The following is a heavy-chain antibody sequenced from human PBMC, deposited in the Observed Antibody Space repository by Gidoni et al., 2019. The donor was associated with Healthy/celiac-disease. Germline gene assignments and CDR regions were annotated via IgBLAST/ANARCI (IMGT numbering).Heavy chain of an antibody. CDR2: IYHSGSP. D-gene: IGHD3-22*01. J-gene: IGHJ6*02. CDR1: GGSISSSNW. CDR3: AQVGDSSGHYYYGMDV. Sequence: QVQLQESCPGLVKPSGTLSLTCAVSGGSISSSNWWRWVRQPPGKGLEWIGEIYHSGSPNYNPSLKSRVTISVDKSKNQFSLKLSSVTAADTAVYYCAQVGDSSGHYYYGMDVWGQGTTVTVSS. V-gene: IGHV4-4*02.